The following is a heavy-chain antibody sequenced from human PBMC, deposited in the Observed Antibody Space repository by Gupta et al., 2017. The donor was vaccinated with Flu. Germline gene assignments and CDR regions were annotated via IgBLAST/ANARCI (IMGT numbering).Heavy chain of an antibody. CDR2: IGASDDT. CDR3: AREGHSSTWYNWYFDL. D-gene: IGHD6-13*01. V-gene: IGHV3-13*04. Sequence: EVQLVESGGGLVQPGGSLRLSCAAPGFTFINYEWHWVRQAPGKGLEWVSAIGASDDTYYIDSVKGRFTISRDTAKGSVYLQMNSLRAGDTAVYFCAREGHSSTWYNWYFDLWGRGTLVTVSS. CDR1: GFTFINYE. J-gene: IGHJ2*01.